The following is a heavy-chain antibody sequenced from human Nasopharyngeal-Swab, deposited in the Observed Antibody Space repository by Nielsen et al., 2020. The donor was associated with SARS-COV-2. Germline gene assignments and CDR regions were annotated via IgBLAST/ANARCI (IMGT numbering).Heavy chain of an antibody. V-gene: IGHV3-7*01. Sequence: GGSLRLSCAGSGFTFSRYWMSWVRQAPGKGLEWVANIKEDGSDKYYVDSVKGRFTISKDNAKNSLYLQMNSLRAEDTAVYFCARDPPFTGDYYFDYWGQGILVTVSS. CDR2: IKEDGSDK. D-gene: IGHD7-27*01. CDR3: ARDPPFTGDYYFDY. CDR1: GFTFSRYW. J-gene: IGHJ4*02.